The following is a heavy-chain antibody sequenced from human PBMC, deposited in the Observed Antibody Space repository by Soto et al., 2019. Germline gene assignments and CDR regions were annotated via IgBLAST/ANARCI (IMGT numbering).Heavy chain of an antibody. Sequence: EVQLVESGGGLVKPGGSLRLSCAASGFTFSRYSMNWVRQAPGKGLEWVSSISSSSSYIYYADSVKGRFTISRDNAKNSLYLQMNSLRAEDTAVYYCARDSRSWFDPWGQGTLVTVSS. V-gene: IGHV3-21*01. CDR3: ARDSRSWFDP. J-gene: IGHJ5*02. CDR2: ISSSSSYI. CDR1: GFTFSRYS.